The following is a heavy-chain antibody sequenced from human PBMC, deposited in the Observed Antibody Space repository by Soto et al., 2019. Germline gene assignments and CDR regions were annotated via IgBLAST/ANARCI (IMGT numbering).Heavy chain of an antibody. CDR2: LHHSGDT. CDR1: GASIGSGSYS. D-gene: IGHD3-10*01. J-gene: IGHJ4*02. Sequence: QLQLQESGSGLVRPSQTLSLTCTVSGASIGSGSYSWNWIRQPPGKGLEWIGYLHHSGDTYFNPSLRRRVSISVDRSNNQFSLTLISVTAAGTAVYYCARFPLWFGELYYWGQGALVTVSS. V-gene: IGHV4-30-2*01. CDR3: ARFPLWFGELYY.